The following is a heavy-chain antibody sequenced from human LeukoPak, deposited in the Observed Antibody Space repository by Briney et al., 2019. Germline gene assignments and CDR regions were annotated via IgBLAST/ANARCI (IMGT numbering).Heavy chain of an antibody. Sequence: GGSLRLSCAASGFSFDGFEMSWVRQVPGKGLEYVSGISRSGRATGYGDSVKGRFTISRDNAKNSLYLQMTSLRTEDTALYHCARVPGSHYYYYMDVWGKGTAVTVSS. CDR2: ISRSGRAT. CDR1: GFSFDGFE. J-gene: IGHJ6*03. CDR3: ARVPGSHYYYYMDV. V-gene: IGHV3-20*01.